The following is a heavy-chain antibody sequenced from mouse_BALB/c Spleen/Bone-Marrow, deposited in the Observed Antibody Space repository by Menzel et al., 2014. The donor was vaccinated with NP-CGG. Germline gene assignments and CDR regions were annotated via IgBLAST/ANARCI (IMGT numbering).Heavy chain of an antibody. CDR2: ITYSGST. D-gene: IGHD2-4*01. CDR3: ARYYDYDGDYFDY. Sequence: DVQLQESGPGLVKPSQSLSLPCTVTGYSITSDYAWNWIRQFPGNKLEWMGYITYSGSTSYNPSLKSRNSITRDTSKNQFFLQLNSVTTEDTATYYCARYYDYDGDYFDYWGQGTTLTVSS. V-gene: IGHV3-2*02. J-gene: IGHJ2*01. CDR1: GYSITSDYA.